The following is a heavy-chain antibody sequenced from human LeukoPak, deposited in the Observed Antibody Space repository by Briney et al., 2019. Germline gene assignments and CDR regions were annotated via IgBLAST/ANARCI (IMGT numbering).Heavy chain of an antibody. CDR3: ARADIVATNWFDL. Sequence: ASVKVSCKASGYTVTSYGISWVRQAPGQGREWMGWISAYNGNTNYAQKLQGRVTMTTDTSTSTAYMELRSLRSDDTAVYYCARADIVATNWFDLWGQGTLVTVSS. V-gene: IGHV1-18*04. CDR1: GYTVTSYG. J-gene: IGHJ5*02. CDR2: ISAYNGNT. D-gene: IGHD5-12*01.